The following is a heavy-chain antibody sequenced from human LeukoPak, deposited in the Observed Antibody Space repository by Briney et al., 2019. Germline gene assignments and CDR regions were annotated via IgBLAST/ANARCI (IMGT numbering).Heavy chain of an antibody. CDR2: INPSGGST. CDR1: GYTFTSYY. D-gene: IGHD3-10*01. CDR3: ARAGRPIYYGSGSYGIDY. V-gene: IGHV1-46*01. J-gene: IGHJ4*02. Sequence: ASVKVSCKASGYTFTSYYMHWVRQAPGQGLEWMGIINPSGGSTSYAQKFQGRVTMTRDMSTSTVYMELSSLRSDDTAVYYCARAGRPIYYGSGSYGIDYWGQGTLVTVSS.